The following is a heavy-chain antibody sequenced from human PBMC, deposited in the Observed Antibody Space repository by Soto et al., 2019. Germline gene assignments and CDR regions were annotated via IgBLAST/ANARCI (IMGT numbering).Heavy chain of an antibody. CDR3: ARGYCSSISCYLTYFDY. J-gene: IGHJ4*02. V-gene: IGHV3-30-3*01. CDR1: GFTFSSYA. CDR2: ISYDGSNK. D-gene: IGHD2-2*03. Sequence: QVQLVESGGGVVQPGRSLRLSCAASGFTFSSYAMHWVRQAPGKGLEWVAVISYDGSNKYYADSVKGRFTISRDNSKKTLYLQMNGLRAEDTAVFYCARGYCSSISCYLTYFDYWGQGTLVTVSS.